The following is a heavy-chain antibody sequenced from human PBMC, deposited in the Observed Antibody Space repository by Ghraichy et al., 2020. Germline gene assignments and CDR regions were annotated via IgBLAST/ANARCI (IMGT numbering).Heavy chain of an antibody. CDR2: IYYSWST. CDR3: ARVERLTGYSSSWYYFDY. D-gene: IGHD6-13*01. CDR1: GGSISSYY. Sequence: SETLSLTCTVSGGSISSYYWSWIRQPPGKGLEWIWYIYYSWSTNYNPSLKSRVTISVDTSKNQFSLKLSSVTAADTAVYYCARVERLTGYSSSWYYFDYWGQGTLVTVSS. J-gene: IGHJ4*02. V-gene: IGHV4-59*01.